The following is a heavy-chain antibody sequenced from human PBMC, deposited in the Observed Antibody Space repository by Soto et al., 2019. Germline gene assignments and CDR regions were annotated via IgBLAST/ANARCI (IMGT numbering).Heavy chain of an antibody. J-gene: IGHJ5*02. CDR2: IYYSGST. CDR3: ASIAAAGRVFWFDP. CDR1: GGSISSGGYY. D-gene: IGHD6-13*01. V-gene: IGHV4-31*03. Sequence: SETLSLTCTVSGGSISSGGYYWSWIRQHPGKGLEWIGYIYYSGSTYYNPSLKSRVTISVDTSKNQFSLKLSSVTAADTAVYYCASIAAAGRVFWFDPWGQGTLVTVSS.